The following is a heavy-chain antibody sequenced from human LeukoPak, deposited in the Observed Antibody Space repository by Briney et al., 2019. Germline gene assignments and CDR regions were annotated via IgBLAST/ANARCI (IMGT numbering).Heavy chain of an antibody. CDR3: ARAPYKWNYAGYFDY. D-gene: IGHD1-7*01. J-gene: IGHJ4*02. CDR1: GGSISSYY. CDR2: IYYSGST. V-gene: IGHV4-59*01. Sequence: SETLCLTCTVSGGSISSYYWSWIRQPPGKGLERIGYIYYSGSTNYNPSLKSRVTISVDTSKNQFSLKLSSVTAADTAVYYCARAPYKWNYAGYFDYWGQATLVTVTS.